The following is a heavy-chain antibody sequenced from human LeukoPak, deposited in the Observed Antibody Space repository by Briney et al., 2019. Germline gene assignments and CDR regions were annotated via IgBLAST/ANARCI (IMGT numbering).Heavy chain of an antibody. J-gene: IGHJ3*02. CDR3: ARDRWGAFDI. D-gene: IGHD3-16*01. V-gene: IGHV3-33*01. CDR2: IWYDGSNK. Sequence: PGRSLRLSCAVSGFTFSSYGMHWVRQAPGKGLEWVAVIWYDGSNKYYADSVKGRFTISRDNSKNTLYLQMNSLRAEDTAVYYCARDRWGAFDIWGQGTMVTVSS. CDR1: GFTFSSYG.